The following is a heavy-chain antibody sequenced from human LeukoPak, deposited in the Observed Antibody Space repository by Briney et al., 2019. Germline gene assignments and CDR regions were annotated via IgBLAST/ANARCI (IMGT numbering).Heavy chain of an antibody. CDR2: ISGSGGST. D-gene: IGHD3-3*01. CDR1: GFTFSSYA. Sequence: PGGSPRLSCAASGFTFSSYAMSWVRQAPGKGLEWVSAISGSGGSTYYADSVKGRFTISRDNSKNTLYLQMNSLRAEDTAVYYCAKDYYDFWSGYYTDYWGQGTLVTVSS. J-gene: IGHJ4*02. V-gene: IGHV3-23*01. CDR3: AKDYYDFWSGYYTDY.